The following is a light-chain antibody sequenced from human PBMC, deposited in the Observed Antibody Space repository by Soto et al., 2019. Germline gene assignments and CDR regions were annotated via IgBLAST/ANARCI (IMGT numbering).Light chain of an antibody. Sequence: EIALTQSPGTLSLSPGEIATLSCRASQSVSSSYLAWYQQKPGQAPRLLIYGASSRATGIPDRFSGSGSGTHFTLTISRLEPEDFAVYYCQQYGSSPGTFGQGTKLEIK. J-gene: IGKJ2*01. CDR2: GAS. CDR3: QQYGSSPGT. CDR1: QSVSSSY. V-gene: IGKV3-20*01.